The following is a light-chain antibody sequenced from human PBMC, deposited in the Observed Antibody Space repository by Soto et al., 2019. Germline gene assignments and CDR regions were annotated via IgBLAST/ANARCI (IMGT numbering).Light chain of an antibody. Sequence: EIVLTQSPATLSLSPGERATLSCRASQSISSHLAWYQQKPGQAPRLLMYDVSNRATDIPARFSGSGSGTDFALTSSSLKPEDFAVYYCQQRPNWPLTFGGGTKVEIK. CDR1: QSISSH. CDR2: DVS. V-gene: IGKV3-11*01. CDR3: QQRPNWPLT. J-gene: IGKJ4*01.